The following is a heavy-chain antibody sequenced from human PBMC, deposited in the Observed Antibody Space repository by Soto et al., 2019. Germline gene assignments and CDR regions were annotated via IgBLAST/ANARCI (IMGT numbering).Heavy chain of an antibody. J-gene: IGHJ4*02. CDR2: IYYSGST. CDR3: ARGSRCSGGSCYSG. Sequence: PSETLSLTCTVSGGSISSGGYYWSWIRQHPGKGLEWIGYIYYSGSTYYNPSLKSRVTISVDTSKNQFSLKLSSVAAADTAVYYCARGSRCSGGSCYSGWGQGTLVTVSS. CDR1: GGSISSGGYY. D-gene: IGHD2-15*01. V-gene: IGHV4-31*03.